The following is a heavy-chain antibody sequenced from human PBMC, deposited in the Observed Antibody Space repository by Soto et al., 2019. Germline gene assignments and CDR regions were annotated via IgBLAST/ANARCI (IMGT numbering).Heavy chain of an antibody. V-gene: IGHV1-69*12. CDR2: IMPIFRTP. Sequence: QVQLEQSGAEVKKPGSSVKVSCKASGGTFRNSAISWVRQAPGQGLEWMGGIMPIFRTPDYAQKFQGRVTITADESTSTADMELGGLRSDDTAVYFCARDNDRPQLGGNYYYILDVWGHGTTVTVSS. J-gene: IGHJ6*02. D-gene: IGHD1-1*01. CDR3: ARDNDRPQLGGNYYYILDV. CDR1: GGTFRNSA.